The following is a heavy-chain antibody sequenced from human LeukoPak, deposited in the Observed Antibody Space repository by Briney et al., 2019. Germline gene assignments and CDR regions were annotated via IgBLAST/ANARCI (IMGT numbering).Heavy chain of an antibody. CDR3: ARACSGGSCYSDNWIDP. Sequence: ASVKVSCKASGYIFTDYYMHWVRQAPGQELGWMGRINPNSGGTNYAQKFQGRVTMTRDTSISTAYMELSRLRSDDTAVYYCARACSGGSCYSDNWIDPWGQGTLVTVSS. J-gene: IGHJ5*02. D-gene: IGHD2-15*01. V-gene: IGHV1-2*06. CDR1: GYIFTDYY. CDR2: INPNSGGT.